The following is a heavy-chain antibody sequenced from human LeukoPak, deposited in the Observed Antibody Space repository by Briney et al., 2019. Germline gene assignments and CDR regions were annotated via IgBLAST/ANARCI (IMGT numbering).Heavy chain of an antibody. CDR2: IDKIGVGT. V-gene: IGHV3-23*01. J-gene: IGHJ4*02. CDR3: AKDYVVGSIDY. Sequence: PGGSLRLSCAASGFTFSSYSMNWVRQAPGKGLEWVSSIDKIGVGTYYADSVRGRFTISRDNSKNTLFLRMNSLRAEDSAVYYCAKDYVVGSIDYWGQGTLVTVSS. CDR1: GFTFSSYS. D-gene: IGHD2-21*01.